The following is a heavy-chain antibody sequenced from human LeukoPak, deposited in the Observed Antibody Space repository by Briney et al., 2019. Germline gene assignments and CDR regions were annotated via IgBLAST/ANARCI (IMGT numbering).Heavy chain of an antibody. CDR2: ISSSSTYI. CDR1: EFTFSSST. Sequence: GGSLRLSCVASEFTFSSSTMNWVRQSPGKGLQWVSSISSSSTYIYYADSVKGRFIISRDNAKNTLYLQMNSLRAEDTAVFYCARDFLNAIDIWGQGTMVTVSS. J-gene: IGHJ3*02. CDR3: ARDFLNAIDI. D-gene: IGHD2/OR15-2a*01. V-gene: IGHV3-21*01.